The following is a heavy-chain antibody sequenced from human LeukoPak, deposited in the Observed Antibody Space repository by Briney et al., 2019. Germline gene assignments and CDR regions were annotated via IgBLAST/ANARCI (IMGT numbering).Heavy chain of an antibody. CDR2: ISSSSSYI. Sequence: PGGSLRLSCAASGFTFSSYSMNWVRQAPGKGLEWVSSISSSSSYIYYADSVKGRFTISRDNAKNSLYLQMHSLRAEDTAVYYCARIGIAAVGQHYYMDVWGKGNTGTVSS. V-gene: IGHV3-21*01. CDR3: ARIGIAAVGQHYYMDV. J-gene: IGHJ6*03. CDR1: GFTFSSYS. D-gene: IGHD6-13*01.